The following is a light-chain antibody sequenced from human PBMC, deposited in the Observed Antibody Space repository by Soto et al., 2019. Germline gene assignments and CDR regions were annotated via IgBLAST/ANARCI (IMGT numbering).Light chain of an antibody. CDR1: QSIATC. CDR2: DAS. Sequence: EIVLTQSPATLSLSPGERATLSCRASQSIATCLTWYQQKPGQPPRLLIYDASKRATGIPARFSGSGSGTDFSLTISSLEPDDFEIYYCQQRTHWPPTHTFGQGTKLEIK. CDR3: QQRTHWPPTHT. J-gene: IGKJ2*01. V-gene: IGKV3-11*01.